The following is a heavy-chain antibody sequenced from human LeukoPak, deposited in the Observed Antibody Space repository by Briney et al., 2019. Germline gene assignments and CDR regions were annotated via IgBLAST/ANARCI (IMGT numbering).Heavy chain of an antibody. D-gene: IGHD3-9*01. J-gene: IGHJ6*03. CDR2: IYTSGST. CDR3: ARDSGFDWPYYYYYMDV. Sequence: SQTLSLTCTVSGGSISSGSYYWSWIRQPAGKGLEWIGRIYTSGSTNYNPSLKSRVTISVDTSKNQFSLKLSSVTAADTAVYYCARDSGFDWPYYYYYMDVWGKGTTVTISS. V-gene: IGHV4-61*02. CDR1: GGSISSGSYY.